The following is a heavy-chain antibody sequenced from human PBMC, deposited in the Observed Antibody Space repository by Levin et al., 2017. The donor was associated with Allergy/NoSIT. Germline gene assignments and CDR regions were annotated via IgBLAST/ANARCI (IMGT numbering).Heavy chain of an antibody. D-gene: IGHD3-10*01. J-gene: IGHJ3*02. Sequence: SLKISCAASGFTFVDYAMHWVRQAPGKGLEWVSGISWNSGSIGYADSVKGRFTISRDNAKNSLYLQMNSLRTEDTALYYCARDNIGLPDAFDIWGQGTMVIVSS. CDR2: ISWNSGSI. CDR1: GFTFVDYA. V-gene: IGHV3-9*01. CDR3: ARDNIGLPDAFDI.